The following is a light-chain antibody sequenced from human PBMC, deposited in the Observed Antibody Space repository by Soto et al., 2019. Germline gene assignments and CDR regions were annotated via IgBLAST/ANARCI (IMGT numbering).Light chain of an antibody. CDR2: DAS. CDR3: QQRSSWPRT. Sequence: EIVLTQSPATLSLSPGERATLSCRASQSVSSYLAWYQQKPGQVPRLVIYDASNRDTGIPGRFSGSGSGTDCTLTISILEPEDFGVYYCQQRSSWPRTFGQGTKVEIK. CDR1: QSVSSY. J-gene: IGKJ1*01. V-gene: IGKV3-11*01.